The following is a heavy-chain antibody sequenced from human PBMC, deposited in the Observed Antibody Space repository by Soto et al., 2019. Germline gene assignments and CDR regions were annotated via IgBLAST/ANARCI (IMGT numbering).Heavy chain of an antibody. CDR1: GFTYESYA. D-gene: IGHD3-16*01. CDR2: INSGGTVA. J-gene: IGHJ4*02. Sequence: EVQLLESGGGLVQPGGSLRLSCAASGFTYESYAMSWVRQAPGKGLEWVSGINSGGTVAHYADSVKGRFAISRDNSTNTLSLEMNSLRVDDTGLYYCAISTGGFGGLFVVPSDYWGQGTLVTVSS. V-gene: IGHV3-23*01. CDR3: AISTGGFGGLFVVPSDY.